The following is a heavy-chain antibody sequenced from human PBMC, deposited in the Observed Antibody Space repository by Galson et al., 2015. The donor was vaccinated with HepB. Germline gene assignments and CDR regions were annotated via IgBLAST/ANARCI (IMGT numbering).Heavy chain of an antibody. J-gene: IGHJ6*02. V-gene: IGHV1-24*01. CDR1: GYTLTELS. CDR2: FDPEDGET. CDR3: ATARITIFGVVITPYYYYGMDV. D-gene: IGHD3-3*01. Sequence: SVKVSCKVSGYTLTELSMHWVRQAPGKGLEWMGGFDPEDGETIYAQKFQGRVTMTEDTSTDTANMELSSLRSEDTAVYYCATARITIFGVVITPYYYYGMDVWGQGTTVTVSS.